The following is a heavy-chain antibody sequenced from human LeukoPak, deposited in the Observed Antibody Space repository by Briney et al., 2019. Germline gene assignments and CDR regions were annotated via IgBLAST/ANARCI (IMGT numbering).Heavy chain of an antibody. CDR2: IWNDGTNI. J-gene: IGHJ4*02. D-gene: IGHD1-14*01. V-gene: IGHV3-33*01. Sequence: RSLRLSCAASGFTFSSYGMHWVRQAPGKGLEWVAFIWNDGTNIYYVDSVKGRFSISRDNSKNTLYLEMNSLRVEDTAVYYCARGGYNFDYWGQGTLVTVSS. CDR3: ARGGYNFDY. CDR1: GFTFSSYG.